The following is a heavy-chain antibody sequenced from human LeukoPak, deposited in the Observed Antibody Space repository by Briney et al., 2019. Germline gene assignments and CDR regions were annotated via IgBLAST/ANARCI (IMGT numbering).Heavy chain of an antibody. D-gene: IGHD5-24*01. Sequence: GGSLRLSCAASGFVFSSYWMICVPPAPGEGLGRVASIGKVGSAQSYVDSVRGRFTISRANARNSLSLRWSLWRVHKPAGYSCARDIVWLQMEYWGQGTLVSVSS. V-gene: IGHV3-7*01. CDR2: IGKVGSAQ. J-gene: IGHJ4*02. CDR1: GFVFSSYW. CDR3: ARDIVWLQMEY.